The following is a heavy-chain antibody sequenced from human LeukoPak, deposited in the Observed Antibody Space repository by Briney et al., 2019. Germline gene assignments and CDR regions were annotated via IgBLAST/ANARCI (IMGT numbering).Heavy chain of an antibody. CDR3: AKAHPTYGNPEGGL. CDR1: GFTFSSYG. Sequence: GRSLRLSCAASGFTFSSYGMHWVRQAPGKGLEWVAVISYDGSNKYYADSVKGRFTISRDNSKNTLYLQMNSLRAEDTAVYYCAKAHPTYGNPEGGLWVQGTLVNGSS. J-gene: IGHJ4*02. D-gene: IGHD4-23*01. V-gene: IGHV3-30*18. CDR2: ISYDGSNK.